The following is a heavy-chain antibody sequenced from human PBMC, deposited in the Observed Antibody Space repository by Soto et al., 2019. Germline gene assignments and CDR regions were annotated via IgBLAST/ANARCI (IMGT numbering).Heavy chain of an antibody. CDR3: AKGFGRGTMIVVVNFEYFQH. CDR1: GFTFSSYA. Sequence: GGSLRLSCAASGFTFSSYAMSWVRQAPGKGLEWVSAISGSGGSTYYADSVKGRFTISRDNSKNTLYLQMNSLRAEDTAVYYCAKGFGRGTMIVVVNFEYFQHWGQGTLVTVSS. CDR2: ISGSGGST. V-gene: IGHV3-23*01. D-gene: IGHD3-22*01. J-gene: IGHJ1*01.